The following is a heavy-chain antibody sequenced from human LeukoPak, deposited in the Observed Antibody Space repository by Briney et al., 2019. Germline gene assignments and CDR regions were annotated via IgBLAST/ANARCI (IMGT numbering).Heavy chain of an antibody. CDR2: ISSSSSYI. CDR1: GFAFDSFA. D-gene: IGHD6-13*01. J-gene: IGHJ4*02. CDR3: ARSWSFDY. V-gene: IGHV3-21*01. Sequence: PGGSLRLSCAASGFAFDSFAMNWVRQAPGKGLEWVSSISSSSSYIYYADSVKGRFTISRDNAKNSLYLQMNSLRAEDTAVYYCARSWSFDYWGQGTLVTVSS.